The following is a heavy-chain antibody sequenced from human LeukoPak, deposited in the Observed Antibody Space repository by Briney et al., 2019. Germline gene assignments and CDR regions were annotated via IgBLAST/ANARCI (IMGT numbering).Heavy chain of an antibody. CDR1: EFSFSIYA. CDR2: ITSSGEST. J-gene: IGHJ5*02. CDR3: ARDRPNYYGSNGHYYQRNGDH. D-gene: IGHD3-22*01. V-gene: IGHV3-23*01. Sequence: GGSLRLSCAASEFSFSIYAMSLVRQAPGKGLEWVSSITSSGESTYYTGSVKGRFTISRDNSKNTLYLQMNSLRAEDTAVYYCARDRPNYYGSNGHYYQRNGDHWGQGTLVTVSS.